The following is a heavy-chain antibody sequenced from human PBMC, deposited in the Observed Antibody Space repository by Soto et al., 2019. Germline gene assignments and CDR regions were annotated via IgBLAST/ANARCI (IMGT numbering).Heavy chain of an antibody. D-gene: IGHD1-26*01. V-gene: IGHV4-38-2*02. CDR3: AREIGSYYVAAGNWFNP. CDR1: GGTSSGYY. Sequence: PSETLSLTCSVSGGTSSGYYWGWIRQPPGKGLEWIGSIYHSGSTYYNPSLKSRVTISVDTSKNQFSLKLSSVTAADTAVYYCAREIGSYYVAAGNWFNPWGQGTLVTVSS. J-gene: IGHJ5*02. CDR2: IYHSGST.